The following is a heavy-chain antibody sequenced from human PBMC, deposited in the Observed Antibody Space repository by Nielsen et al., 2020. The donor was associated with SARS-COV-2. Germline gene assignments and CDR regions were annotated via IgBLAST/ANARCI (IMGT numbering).Heavy chain of an antibody. V-gene: IGHV4-30-4*01. D-gene: IGHD3-10*01. CDR3: ARDPHYGSGSYYNSEHYGMDV. Sequence: WIRQPPGKGLEWIGYIYYSGSTYYNPSLKSRVTISVDTSKNQFSLKLSSVTAADTAVYYCARDPHYGSGSYYNSEHYGMDVWGQGTTVTVSS. J-gene: IGHJ6*02. CDR2: IYYSGST.